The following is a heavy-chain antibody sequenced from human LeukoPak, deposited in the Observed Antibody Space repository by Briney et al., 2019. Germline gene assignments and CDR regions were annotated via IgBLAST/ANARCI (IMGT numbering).Heavy chain of an antibody. CDR3: ARLLLYGSGSYRVRLHWFDP. CDR1: GGSISNYF. J-gene: IGHJ5*02. V-gene: IGHV4-34*01. D-gene: IGHD3-10*01. CDR2: INHSGST. Sequence: PSETLSLTCTVSGGSISNYFWTWIRQPAGKGLEWIGEINHSGSTNYNPSLKSRVTISVDTSKNQFSLKLSSVTAADTAVYYCARLLLYGSGSYRVRLHWFDPWGQGTLVTVSS.